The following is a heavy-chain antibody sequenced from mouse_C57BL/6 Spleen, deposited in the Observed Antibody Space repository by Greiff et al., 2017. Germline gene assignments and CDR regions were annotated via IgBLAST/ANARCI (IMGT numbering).Heavy chain of an antibody. V-gene: IGHV1-7*01. J-gene: IGHJ2*01. Sequence: VQLQQSGAGLAKPGASLKLSCTASGFTFTSYWMHWVQQSPGQGLEWIGYINPSSGYIKYDQKFKDKATLTADKSTSTDYMQLSSLTYEDSAVYYCTRAKANCDLYFDYWGQGTTLTVSS. CDR1: GFTFTSYW. CDR2: INPSSGYI. CDR3: TRAKANCDLYFDY. D-gene: IGHD4-1*01.